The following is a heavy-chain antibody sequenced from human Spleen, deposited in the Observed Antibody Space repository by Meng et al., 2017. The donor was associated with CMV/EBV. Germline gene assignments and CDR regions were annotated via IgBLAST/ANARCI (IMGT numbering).Heavy chain of an antibody. CDR1: GYSFTSYG. CDR2: ISGYNGNP. V-gene: IGHV7-4-1*02. J-gene: IGHJ2*01. Sequence: QDQLVQSGCEVRKPGASVKVSCKASGYSFTSYGISWVRQAPGQGLEWMGRISGYNGNPTYAQGFTGRFVFSLDTSVSTAYLQISSLKAEDTAVYYCALLIAAAGKGWYFDLWGRGTLVTVSS. CDR3: ALLIAAAGKGWYFDL. D-gene: IGHD6-13*01.